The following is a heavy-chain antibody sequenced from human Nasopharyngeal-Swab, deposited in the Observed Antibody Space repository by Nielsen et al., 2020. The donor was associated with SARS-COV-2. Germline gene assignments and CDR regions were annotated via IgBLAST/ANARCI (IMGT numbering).Heavy chain of an antibody. CDR2: IKQDGSEK. CDR3: ARASGSSWDFDY. D-gene: IGHD6-13*01. CDR1: IVTSSPYW. Sequence: GESLKISCLDSIVTSSPYWMSWVRQAPGKGLEWVANIKQDGSEKYYVDSVKGRFTISRDNAKNSLYLQMNSLRAEDTAVYYCARASGSSWDFDYWGQGTLVTVSS. J-gene: IGHJ4*02. V-gene: IGHV3-7*03.